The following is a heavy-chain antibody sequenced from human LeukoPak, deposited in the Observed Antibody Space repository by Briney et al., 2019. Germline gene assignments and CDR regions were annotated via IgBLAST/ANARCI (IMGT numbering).Heavy chain of an antibody. J-gene: IGHJ4*02. D-gene: IGHD4-17*01. Sequence: GGSLRLSCAASGFTVSSNYMGWVRQAPGKGLEWVSVIYSGGSTYYADSVKGRFTISRDNSKNTLYLQMNSLRAEDTAVYYCARETTVTTKSSIDYWGQGTLVTVSS. CDR1: GFTVSSNY. V-gene: IGHV3-66*01. CDR3: ARETTVTTKSSIDY. CDR2: IYSGGST.